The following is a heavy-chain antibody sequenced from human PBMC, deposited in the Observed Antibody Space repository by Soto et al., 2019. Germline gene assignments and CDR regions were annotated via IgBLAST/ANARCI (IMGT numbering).Heavy chain of an antibody. Sequence: PSETLSLTCTVSGGSISSYYWSWIRQPPGKGLEWIGYIYYSGSTNYNPSLKSRVTISVDTSKNQFSLKLSSVTAADTAVYYCAREGEDCSGGSCYSTEYFQHWGQGTLVTVSS. V-gene: IGHV4-59*01. J-gene: IGHJ1*01. CDR1: GGSISSYY. CDR3: AREGEDCSGGSCYSTEYFQH. D-gene: IGHD2-15*01. CDR2: IYYSGST.